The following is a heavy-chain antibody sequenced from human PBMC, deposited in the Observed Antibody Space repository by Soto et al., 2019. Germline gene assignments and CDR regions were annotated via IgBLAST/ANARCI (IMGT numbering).Heavy chain of an antibody. Sequence: QVQLVQSGAEVKKPGASVKVSCKASGYTFTSYGISWVRQAPGQGLEWMGGIIPIFGTANYAQKFQGRVTITADESTSTAYMELSSLRSEDTAVYYCARAHLGLTYSSGCRYWGQGTLVTVSS. J-gene: IGHJ4*02. CDR2: IIPIFGTA. V-gene: IGHV1-69*13. CDR1: GYTFTSYG. CDR3: ARAHLGLTYSSGCRY. D-gene: IGHD6-19*01.